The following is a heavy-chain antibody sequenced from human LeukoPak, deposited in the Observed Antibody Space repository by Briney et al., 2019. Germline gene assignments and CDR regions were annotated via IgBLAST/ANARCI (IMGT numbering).Heavy chain of an antibody. CDR2: IIPIFGTA. J-gene: IGHJ6*03. Sequence: SVKVSCKASGGTFSSYAISWVRQAPGQGLEWMGGIIPIFGTANYAQKFQGRVTITTDESTSTAYMELSSLRSEDTAVYYCARGTTGNYYYYYMDVWGKGTTVTVSS. CDR3: ARGTTGNYYYYYMDV. V-gene: IGHV1-69*05. CDR1: GGTFSSYA. D-gene: IGHD1-1*01.